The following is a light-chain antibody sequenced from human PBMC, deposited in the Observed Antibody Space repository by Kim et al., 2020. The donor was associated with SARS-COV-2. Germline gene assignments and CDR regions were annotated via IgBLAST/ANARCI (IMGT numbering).Light chain of an antibody. CDR3: ATWDNSLNGLV. CDR2: DND. V-gene: IGLV1-51*01. Sequence: GQKVTSSCSGSNSNIGKNYVSWYQQLPGTAPKLLIYDNDKRHSGIPDRFSGSKSGTSATLDITGLQTGDEADYYCATWDNSLNGLVFGGGTQLTVL. CDR1: NSNIGKNY. J-gene: IGLJ2*01.